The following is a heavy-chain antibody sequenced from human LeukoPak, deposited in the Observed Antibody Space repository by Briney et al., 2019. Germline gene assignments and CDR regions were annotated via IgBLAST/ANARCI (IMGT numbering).Heavy chain of an antibody. CDR1: GGSISSGGYS. J-gene: IGHJ6*02. CDR3: ARMTTVDGMDV. D-gene: IGHD4-23*01. V-gene: IGHV4-61*08. Sequence: SQTLSLTCAVSGGSISSGGYSWSWIWQPPGKGLEWIGYIYYSGSTNYNPSLKSRVTISVDTSKNQFSLKLSSVTAADTAVYYCARMTTVDGMDVWGQGTTVTVSS. CDR2: IYYSGST.